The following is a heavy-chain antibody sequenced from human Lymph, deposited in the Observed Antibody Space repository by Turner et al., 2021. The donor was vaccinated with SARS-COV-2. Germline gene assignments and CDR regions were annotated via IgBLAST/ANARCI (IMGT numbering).Heavy chain of an antibody. CDR3: ARSRDLQSMVRGVDPFDY. J-gene: IGHJ4*02. D-gene: IGHD3-10*01. CDR2: INPNSGST. CDR1: VYTFTGYY. Sequence: GHIVQSGAEGKKPVASVKVSCKTPVYTFTGYYIHWVRHAPGQGLEWREWINPNSGSTNYAQNFQGRVTMTRDTSLSTAYMQLSRLRSDDTAVYYCARSRDLQSMVRGVDPFDYWGQGTLVTVSS. V-gene: IGHV1-2*02.